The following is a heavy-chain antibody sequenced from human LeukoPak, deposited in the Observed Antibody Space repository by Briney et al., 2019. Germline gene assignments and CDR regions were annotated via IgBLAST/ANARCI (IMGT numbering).Heavy chain of an antibody. J-gene: IGHJ5*02. D-gene: IGHD2/OR15-2a*01. V-gene: IGHV4-34*01. Sequence: SETLSLTCAVYGGSFSGYYWSWIRQPPGKGLEWIGEINHSGSTNYNPSLKSRVTISVDTSKNQFSLKLSSVTAADTAVYYCARVYFSTQVEGPPVNWFDPWGQGTLVTVSS. CDR2: INHSGST. CDR1: GGSFSGYY. CDR3: ARVYFSTQVEGPPVNWFDP.